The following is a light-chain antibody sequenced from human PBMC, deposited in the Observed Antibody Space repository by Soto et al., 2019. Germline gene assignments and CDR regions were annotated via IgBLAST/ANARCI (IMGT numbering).Light chain of an antibody. CDR1: QSVTTN. Sequence: EFVLTQSPGTLSLSPGERATLSCRASQSVTTNMAWYQQKPGQAPRLLIYGASTRATGIPARFSGSGSGTDFTLTISSLQPEDFATYYCLQDYNYPYTFGQGTRLEIK. CDR3: LQDYNYPYT. V-gene: IGKV3-15*01. CDR2: GAS. J-gene: IGKJ5*01.